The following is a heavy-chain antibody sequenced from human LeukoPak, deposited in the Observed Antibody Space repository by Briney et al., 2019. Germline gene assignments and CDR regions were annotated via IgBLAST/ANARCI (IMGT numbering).Heavy chain of an antibody. D-gene: IGHD2-8*01. J-gene: IGHJ4*02. CDR2: IYYSGST. CDR1: GGSISSSSYY. V-gene: IGHV4-39*07. Sequence: KPSETLSLTCSVSGGSISSSSYYWGWIRQPPGKGLEWIGSIYYSGSTYYNPSLKSRVTMSLDTSKNQFSLKLSSVTAADTAVYYCARDSATLLLMVYAINYFDYWGQGTLVTVSS. CDR3: ARDSATLLLMVYAINYFDY.